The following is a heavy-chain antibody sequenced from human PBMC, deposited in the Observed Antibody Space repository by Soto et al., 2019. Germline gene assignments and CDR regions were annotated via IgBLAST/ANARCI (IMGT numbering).Heavy chain of an antibody. Sequence: QVQLQQWGAGLLKPSETLSLTCAVYGGSFSGYYWSWIRQPPGKGLEWIGEINHSGSTNYNPSLKSRVTISVDTSKSQFSLKLSSVTAADTAVYYCARGLNMTTVTNFDYWGQGTLVTVSS. J-gene: IGHJ4*02. V-gene: IGHV4-34*01. CDR3: ARGLNMTTVTNFDY. D-gene: IGHD4-4*01. CDR1: GGSFSGYY. CDR2: INHSGST.